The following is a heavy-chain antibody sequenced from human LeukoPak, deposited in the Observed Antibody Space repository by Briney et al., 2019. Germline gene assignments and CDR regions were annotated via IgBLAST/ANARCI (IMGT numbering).Heavy chain of an antibody. CDR3: ARDRGSGWFGPTKTLYYFDY. CDR2: ISSSSSYI. CDR1: GFTFSSYS. Sequence: GGSLRLSCAASGFTFSSYSMNWVRQAPGKGLEWVSSISSSSSYIYYADSVKGRFTISRDNAKNPLYLLMNSLRAEDTAVYYCARDRGSGWFGPTKTLYYFDYWGQGTLVTVSS. J-gene: IGHJ4*02. V-gene: IGHV3-21*01. D-gene: IGHD6-19*01.